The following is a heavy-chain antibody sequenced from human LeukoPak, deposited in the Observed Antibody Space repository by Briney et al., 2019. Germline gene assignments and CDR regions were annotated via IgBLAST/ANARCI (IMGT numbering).Heavy chain of an antibody. Sequence: PGGSLRLSCAASGFTVSSNYMSWVRQAPGKGPEWVSVIYSNGATYYAESAKGRFTISRDNSKNTLYPQMNSLRAEDTAVYYCARENNYYDSSGSGYWGQGTLVTVSS. CDR3: ARENNYYDSSGSGY. D-gene: IGHD3-22*01. CDR2: IYSNGAT. CDR1: GFTVSSNY. J-gene: IGHJ4*02. V-gene: IGHV3-53*01.